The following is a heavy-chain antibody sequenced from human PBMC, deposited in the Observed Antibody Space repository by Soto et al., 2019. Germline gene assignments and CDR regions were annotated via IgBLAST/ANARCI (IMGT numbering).Heavy chain of an antibody. V-gene: IGHV4-34*01. CDR1: GGPLTDYY. D-gene: IGHD4-17*01. CDR2: INDSGTT. J-gene: IGHJ5*02. CDR3: ARNDYADYELGFWFDP. Sequence: LSLTCAVSGGPLTDYYWSWIRQAPGMRLEWIGEINDSGTTNYNPSLESRVTISLDSSKNQFSLKVHSLTAADTAVYYCARNDYADYELGFWFDPWGQGTQVTVSS.